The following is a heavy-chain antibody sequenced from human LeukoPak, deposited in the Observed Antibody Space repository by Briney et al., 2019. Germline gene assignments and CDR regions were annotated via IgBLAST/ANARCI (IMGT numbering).Heavy chain of an antibody. Sequence: QPGGSLRLSCAASGFTVSSNYMSWVRQAPGKGLEWVSVIYSGGSTYYADSVKGRFTISRDNSKNTLYLQMNSLRAEDTAVYYCARDTLSLSQGYLYYFGYWGQGTLVTVSS. CDR3: ARDTLSLSQGYLYYFGY. CDR2: IYSGGST. CDR1: GFTVSSNY. V-gene: IGHV3-66*01. J-gene: IGHJ4*02. D-gene: IGHD5-18*01.